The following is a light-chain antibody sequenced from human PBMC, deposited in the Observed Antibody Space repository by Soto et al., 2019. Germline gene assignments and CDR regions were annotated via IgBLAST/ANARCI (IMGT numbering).Light chain of an antibody. CDR1: QTISSW. CDR3: QQGKSFPLT. Sequence: DIQVTQSPSSLSASVGDRVTITCRASQTISSWLAWYQQKPGKAPNLLIYDIFNVQSGVPSRFSGSGSGTDFSLTINSLQPEDSGTYYCQQGKSFPLTFGGGTKV. CDR2: DIF. V-gene: IGKV1-12*01. J-gene: IGKJ4*01.